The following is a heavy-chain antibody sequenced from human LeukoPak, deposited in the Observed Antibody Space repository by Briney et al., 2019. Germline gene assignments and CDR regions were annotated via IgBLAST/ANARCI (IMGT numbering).Heavy chain of an antibody. D-gene: IGHD3-10*01. V-gene: IGHV4-39*07. Sequence: SETLSLTCTVSGGSISSSSYYWGWIRQPPGKGLEWIGSIYYSGSTYYNPSLKSRVTISVDTSKNQFSLKLSSVTAADTAVYYCARAGFGNYYYYGLDVWGQGTTVTVSS. CDR3: ARAGFGNYYYYGLDV. CDR1: GGSISSSSYY. J-gene: IGHJ6*02. CDR2: IYYSGST.